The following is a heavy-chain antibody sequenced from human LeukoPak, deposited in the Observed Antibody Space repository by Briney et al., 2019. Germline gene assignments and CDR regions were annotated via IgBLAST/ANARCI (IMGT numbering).Heavy chain of an antibody. Sequence: ASVKVSCKASGYTFTSYGISWVRQAPGQGLEWMGWISAYNGNTNYAQKLQGRVTMTTDTSTSTAYMELRSLSSDDTAVYYCASLTYYYDSSGYYFDYWGQGTLVTVSS. CDR2: ISAYNGNT. J-gene: IGHJ4*02. D-gene: IGHD3-22*01. CDR1: GYTFTSYG. CDR3: ASLTYYYDSSGYYFDY. V-gene: IGHV1-18*01.